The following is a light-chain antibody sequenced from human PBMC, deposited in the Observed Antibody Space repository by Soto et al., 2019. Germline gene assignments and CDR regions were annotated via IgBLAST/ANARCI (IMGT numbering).Light chain of an antibody. J-gene: IGKJ1*01. CDR2: GVS. V-gene: IGKV3-20*01. CDR3: HQFGTSPKT. Sequence: EIVLTQSPGTLSLSPGERATLSCRASQSVSSSYLAWYQHKPGQAPRLLIYGVSSRATGIPDRFSGSGSGTHFTLTISRLEPEDFAVYYCHQFGTSPKTFGQGTKVDSK. CDR1: QSVSSSY.